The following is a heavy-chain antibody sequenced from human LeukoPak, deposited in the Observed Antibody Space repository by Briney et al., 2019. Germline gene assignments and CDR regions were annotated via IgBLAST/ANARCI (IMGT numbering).Heavy chain of an antibody. CDR3: ARGSGDGYNSPYYFDY. Sequence: GGSLRPSCAASGFTFDDYGMSWVRQAPGKGLEWVPGISPSGDILYYADSVKGRFTISRDNSKNTLYLQMNSLRAEDTAVYYCARGSGDGYNSPYYFDYWGQGTLVTVSS. CDR2: ISPSGDIL. V-gene: IGHV3-23*01. CDR1: GFTFDDYG. D-gene: IGHD5-24*01. J-gene: IGHJ4*02.